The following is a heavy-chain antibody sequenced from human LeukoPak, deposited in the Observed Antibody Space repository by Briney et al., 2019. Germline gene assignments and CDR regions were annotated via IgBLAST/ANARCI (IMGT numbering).Heavy chain of an antibody. CDR3: ARDSDTGVLYDILTDYYPYYFDY. Sequence: GGSLRLSCAASGFTFSSYAMSWVRQAPGKGLEWVSAISGSGGSTYYADSVKGRFTISRDNAKNSLYLQMNSLRAEDTAVYYCARDSDTGVLYDILTDYYPYYFDYWGQGTLVTVSS. CDR1: GFTFSSYA. V-gene: IGHV3-23*01. D-gene: IGHD3-9*01. CDR2: ISGSGGST. J-gene: IGHJ4*02.